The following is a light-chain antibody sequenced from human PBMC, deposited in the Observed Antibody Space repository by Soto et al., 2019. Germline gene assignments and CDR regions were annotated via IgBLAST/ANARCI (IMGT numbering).Light chain of an antibody. CDR1: QSISSY. Sequence: DIPMTQSPSSLSASVGDRVTITCRASQSISSYLNWYQQKPGKAPKLLIYAASSLQSGVPSRFSGSGSGTDFTLTISSLQPEDFATYYCQQSYSAPPTFGQGTKLDIK. CDR2: AAS. V-gene: IGKV1-39*01. CDR3: QQSYSAPPT. J-gene: IGKJ2*01.